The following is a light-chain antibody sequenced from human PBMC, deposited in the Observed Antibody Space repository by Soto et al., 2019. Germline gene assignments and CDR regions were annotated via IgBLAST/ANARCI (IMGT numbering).Light chain of an antibody. Sequence: EIVLTQSPGTLSLSPGERATLSCRASQSVSSNNLAWYQQRPGQAPRVVIYGASTRATGIPERFSGSGSVTEFTLTISRLEPEDFAVYYCQQYGRSPFTFGPGTKVDIK. CDR1: QSVSSNN. V-gene: IGKV3-20*01. J-gene: IGKJ3*01. CDR3: QQYGRSPFT. CDR2: GAS.